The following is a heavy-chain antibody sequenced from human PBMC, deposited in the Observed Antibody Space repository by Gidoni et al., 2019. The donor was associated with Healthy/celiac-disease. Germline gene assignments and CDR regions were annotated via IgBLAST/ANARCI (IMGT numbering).Heavy chain of an antibody. CDR3: TRLRELALGATDAFDI. D-gene: IGHD1-26*01. Sequence: EVQLVESGGGLVQPGGSLKLSCAASGFTFRGSALHWVRQASGKGLEWVGRIRSKANSYATAYAASVKGRFTISRDDSKNTAYLQMNSLKTEDTAVYYCTRLRELALGATDAFDIWGQGTMVTVSS. V-gene: IGHV3-73*01. CDR1: GFTFRGSA. CDR2: IRSKANSYAT. J-gene: IGHJ3*02.